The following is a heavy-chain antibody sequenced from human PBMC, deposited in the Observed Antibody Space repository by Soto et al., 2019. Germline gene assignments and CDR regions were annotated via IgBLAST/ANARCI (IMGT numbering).Heavy chain of an antibody. J-gene: IGHJ3*02. CDR1: GGTFSSYA. V-gene: IGHV1-69*12. CDR2: IIPIFGTA. CDR3: ARDRGAGGQNDAFDI. D-gene: IGHD3-10*01. Sequence: QVQLVQSGAEVKKPGSSVKVSCKASGGTFSSYAISWVRQAPGQGLEWMGGIIPIFGTANYAQKFQGRVTIXXDXSXXTAYMELSSLRSEDTAVYYCARDRGAGGQNDAFDIWGQGTMVTVSS.